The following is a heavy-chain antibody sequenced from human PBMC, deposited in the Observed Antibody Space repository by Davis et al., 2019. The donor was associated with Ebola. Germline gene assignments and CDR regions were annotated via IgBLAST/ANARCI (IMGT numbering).Heavy chain of an antibody. Sequence: GESLKISCAASGFTFKNYAMTWVRQVPGKRLEWVSAISGGGEVTYYADSVKGRFTISRDNAKNRLIMQLNSLRVEDTAVYYCAKVQTSYYYDSSGWGFEFWGQGALVTVSS. J-gene: IGHJ4*02. V-gene: IGHV3-23*01. D-gene: IGHD3-22*01. CDR2: ISGGGEVT. CDR3: AKVQTSYYYDSSGWGFEF. CDR1: GFTFKNYA.